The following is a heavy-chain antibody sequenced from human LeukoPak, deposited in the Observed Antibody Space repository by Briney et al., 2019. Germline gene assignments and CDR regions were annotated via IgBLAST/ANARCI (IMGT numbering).Heavy chain of an antibody. CDR2: ISWNSGSI. CDR1: GFTFDDYA. D-gene: IGHD2-2*01. J-gene: IGHJ5*02. CDR3: AKGRDKYQLLSKNWFDP. Sequence: GGSLRLSCAASGFTFDDYAMHWVRQAPGKGLEWVSGISWNSGSIGYADSVKGRFTISRDNSKNSLYLQMNSLRAEDTALYYCAKGRDKYQLLSKNWFDPWGQGTLVTVSS. V-gene: IGHV3-9*01.